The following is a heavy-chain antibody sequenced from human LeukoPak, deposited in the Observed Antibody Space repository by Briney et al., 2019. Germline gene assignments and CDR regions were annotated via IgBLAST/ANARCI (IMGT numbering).Heavy chain of an antibody. D-gene: IGHD3-22*01. CDR2: IWYDGSNK. J-gene: IGHJ4*02. Sequence: GGSLRLSCAASGFTFSSYGMHWVRQAPGKGLEWVAVIWYDGSNKYYADSVKGRFTISRDNSKNTLYLQMNSLRAEDTAVYYCAKDHHYYDSSSYYPYYFDYWGQGTLVTVSS. CDR3: AKDHHYYDSSSYYPYYFDY. V-gene: IGHV3-33*06. CDR1: GFTFSSYG.